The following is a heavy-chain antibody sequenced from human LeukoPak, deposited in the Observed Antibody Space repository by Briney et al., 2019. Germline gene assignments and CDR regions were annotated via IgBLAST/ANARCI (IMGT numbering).Heavy chain of an antibody. Sequence: GGSLRLSCAASGFTFENSAMHWVRQAPGKGLEWVSGISWNSGGLHYADSVKGRFTISRDNAKRSLYLQMNSLRAEDTAVYYCARDKRGSGWYHGIDYWGQGTLVTVSS. CDR3: ARDKRGSGWYHGIDY. D-gene: IGHD6-19*01. CDR1: GFTFENSA. CDR2: ISWNSGGL. V-gene: IGHV3-9*01. J-gene: IGHJ4*02.